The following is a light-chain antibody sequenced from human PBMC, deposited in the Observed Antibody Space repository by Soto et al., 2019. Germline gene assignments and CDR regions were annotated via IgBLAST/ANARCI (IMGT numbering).Light chain of an antibody. CDR1: QSVSSN. V-gene: IGKV3-15*01. Sequence: EIVMPQSPAPLSVSPGQRATLSCRASQSVSSNLAWYQQNPVQAPRLLIYGASTRATGIPARFSGSGSGTEFTLTISSLQSEDFAVYYCQQYNNWPRTFGQGTKVEIK. CDR2: GAS. J-gene: IGKJ1*01. CDR3: QQYNNWPRT.